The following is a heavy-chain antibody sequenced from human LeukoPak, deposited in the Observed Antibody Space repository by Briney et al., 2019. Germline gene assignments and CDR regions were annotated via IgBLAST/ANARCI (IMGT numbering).Heavy chain of an antibody. J-gene: IGHJ4*02. V-gene: IGHV3-53*01. Sequence: GGSLRLSCAASGFTVSSNYMSWVRQAPGKGLEWVSVIYSGGSTYYADSVKGRFTISRDNSKNTLYLQMSSLRAEDTAVYYCARATGYCSGGSCRPYYFDYWGQGTLVTVSS. D-gene: IGHD2-15*01. CDR1: GFTVSSNY. CDR2: IYSGGST. CDR3: ARATGYCSGGSCRPYYFDY.